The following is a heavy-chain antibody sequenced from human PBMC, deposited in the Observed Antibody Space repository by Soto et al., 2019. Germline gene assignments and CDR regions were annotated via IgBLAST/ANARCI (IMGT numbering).Heavy chain of an antibody. CDR2: IYWDDSK. CDR1: GFSLSTSGVG. V-gene: IGHV2-5*02. Sequence: QITLKESGPTLVRPTQTLTLTCAFSGFSLSTSGVGVGWIRQPPGKALEWLAVIYWDDSKHYSPSLRSRLTXXXXXXXXXXXXXXXXXXXXXXXXXXXXXXXXXXXPLDYXGQGTLVTVSS. J-gene: IGHJ4*02. CDR3: XXXXXXXXPLDY.